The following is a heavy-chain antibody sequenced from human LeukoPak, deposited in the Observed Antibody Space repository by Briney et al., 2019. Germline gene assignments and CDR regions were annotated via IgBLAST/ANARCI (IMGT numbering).Heavy chain of an antibody. CDR2: INHSGST. CDR1: GGSFSGYY. Sequence: SETLSLTCAVYGGSFSGYYWSWIRQPPGKGLEWIGEINHSGSTNYNPSLKSRVTISVDTSKNQFSLKLSSVTAADTAVYYCARGVASSSWYGYYYGMDVWGQGTTVTVSS. V-gene: IGHV4-34*01. CDR3: ARGVASSSWYGYYYGMDV. D-gene: IGHD6-13*01. J-gene: IGHJ6*02.